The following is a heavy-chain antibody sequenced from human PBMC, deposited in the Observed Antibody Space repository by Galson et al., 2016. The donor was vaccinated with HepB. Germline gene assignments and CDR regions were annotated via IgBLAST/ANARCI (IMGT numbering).Heavy chain of an antibody. CDR1: GSTFISYA. V-gene: IGHV3-23*01. D-gene: IGHD4-23*01. CDR2: ISGGGATT. Sequence: SLRLSCAASGSTFISYAMNWVRQVPGKGLEWVSGISGGGATTYYADSVKGRFTISRDNTKNTLYLQMNSLRAEDTAVYYCAKGGGDEGGNFVFDYWGQGSLVTVSS. CDR3: AKGGGDEGGNFVFDY. J-gene: IGHJ4*02.